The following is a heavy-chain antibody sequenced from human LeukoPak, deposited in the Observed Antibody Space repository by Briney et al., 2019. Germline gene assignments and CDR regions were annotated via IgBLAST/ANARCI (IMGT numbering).Heavy chain of an antibody. D-gene: IGHD5-18*01. Sequence: RPSETLSLTCTVSGGSISSTSYYWDWIRQPPGKGLEWIGNLWDSGSTHYNPSLKSRVTISADTSKNQLSLTLGSVSATDTAVYYCVSPRGFSYGYFDYWGQGTLVTVSS. V-gene: IGHV4-39*01. CDR3: VSPRGFSYGYFDY. J-gene: IGHJ4*02. CDR1: GGSISSTSYY. CDR2: LWDSGST.